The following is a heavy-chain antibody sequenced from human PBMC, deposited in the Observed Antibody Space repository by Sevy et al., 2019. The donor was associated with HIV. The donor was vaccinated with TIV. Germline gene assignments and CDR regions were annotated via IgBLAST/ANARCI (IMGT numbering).Heavy chain of an antibody. CDR1: GGSISSVTYY. J-gene: IGHJ5*02. D-gene: IGHD3-10*01. V-gene: IGHV4-39*01. CDR3: ARHGGRESNYYGSGTGTRFFWFDP. Sequence: SETLSLTCTVSGGSISSVTYYWGWIRQPPGKGLEWIGSIYYSGNTYYNPSLKCRVTISVDTSKNQFSLKLSSVTAADTAMYYCARHGGRESNYYGSGTGTRFFWFDPWGQGTLVTVSS. CDR2: IYYSGNT.